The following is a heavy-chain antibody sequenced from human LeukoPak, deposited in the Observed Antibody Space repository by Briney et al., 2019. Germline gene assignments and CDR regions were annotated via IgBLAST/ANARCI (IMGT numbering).Heavy chain of an antibody. V-gene: IGHV3-73*01. CDR2: IRSKTHNYAT. Sequence: GGSLKLSCAASGFTFSGSAVHWVRQVSGKGLEWVGRIRSKTHNYATAYAASVKGRFTISRDDSKNTAYLQINSLKTEDTAVYYCTRLPYCSSTSCLFDYWGQGTLVTVSS. J-gene: IGHJ4*02. CDR3: TRLPYCSSTSCLFDY. D-gene: IGHD2-2*01. CDR1: GFTFSGSA.